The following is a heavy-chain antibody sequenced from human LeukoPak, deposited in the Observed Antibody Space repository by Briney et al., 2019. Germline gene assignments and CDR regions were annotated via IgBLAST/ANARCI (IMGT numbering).Heavy chain of an antibody. D-gene: IGHD6-13*01. Sequence: GGSLRLSCAASGFTFSSYAMHWVRQAPGKGLEWVAVISYDGSNEYYADSVKGRLTISRDNSKNTLYLQMNSLRAEDTAVYYCARDTTTKWFAGNADAFDIWGQGTMVTVSS. CDR3: ARDTTTKWFAGNADAFDI. V-gene: IGHV3-30-3*01. J-gene: IGHJ3*02. CDR2: ISYDGSNE. CDR1: GFTFSSYA.